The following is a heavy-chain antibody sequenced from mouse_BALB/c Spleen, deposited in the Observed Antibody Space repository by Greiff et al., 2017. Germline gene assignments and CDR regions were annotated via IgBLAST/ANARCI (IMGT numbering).Heavy chain of an antibody. J-gene: IGHJ3*01. Sequence: VQLQQSGAELMKPGASVKISCKATGYTFSSYWIEWVKQRPGHGLEWIGEILPGSGSTNYNEKFKGKATFTADTSSNTAYMQLSSLTSEDSAVYYGARSYGNYWGFFACWGQGTMVTVSA. CDR1: GYTFSSYW. D-gene: IGHD2-1*01. CDR2: ILPGSGST. V-gene: IGHV1-9*01. CDR3: ARSYGNYWGFFAC.